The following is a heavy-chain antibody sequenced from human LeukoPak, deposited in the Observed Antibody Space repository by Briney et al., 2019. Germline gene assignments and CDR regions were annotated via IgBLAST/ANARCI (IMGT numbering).Heavy chain of an antibody. Sequence: SETLSLTCTVSGGSISSYYWSWIRQPPGKGLEWIGYIYYSGSTNYNPSLKSRVTMSVDTSKNQFSLKLSSVTAADTAVYYCARDRSSGWYQHWGQGTLVTVSS. CDR1: GGSISSYY. CDR3: ARDRSSGWYQH. CDR2: IYYSGST. D-gene: IGHD6-19*01. V-gene: IGHV4-59*12. J-gene: IGHJ1*01.